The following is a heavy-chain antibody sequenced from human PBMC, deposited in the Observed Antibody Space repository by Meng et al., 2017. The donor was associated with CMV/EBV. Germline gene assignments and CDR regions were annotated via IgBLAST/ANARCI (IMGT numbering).Heavy chain of an antibody. Sequence: GESLKISCGGSGFTFGSYWMHWVRQVPGKGLVWISRIHSDGVSADYAGSVMGRFTISRDNAKNSLYLQMNSLRAEDTAVYYCARAGPYSYGYPYWGQGTLVTVSS. CDR3: ARAGPYSYGYPY. J-gene: IGHJ4*02. D-gene: IGHD5-18*01. V-gene: IGHV3-74*01. CDR1: GFTFGSYW. CDR2: IHSDGVSA.